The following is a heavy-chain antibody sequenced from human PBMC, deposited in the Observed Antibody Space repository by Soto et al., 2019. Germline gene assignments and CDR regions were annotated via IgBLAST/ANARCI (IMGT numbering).Heavy chain of an antibody. D-gene: IGHD2-2*01. CDR2: IYGDASRT. J-gene: IGHJ3*01. Sequence: EVQLLESGGGLIQPGGSLRLSCAASGFTFSTYAMRWVRQAPGKGLEWVSAIYGDASRTYYADSVQGRFTISRDNSKNTLYRQMNSVRAEDSAVYYCAKALKPCAGTRCYSLSSAFDVWGQGTMVSVSS. V-gene: IGHV3-23*01. CDR1: GFTFSTYA. CDR3: AKALKPCAGTRCYSLSSAFDV.